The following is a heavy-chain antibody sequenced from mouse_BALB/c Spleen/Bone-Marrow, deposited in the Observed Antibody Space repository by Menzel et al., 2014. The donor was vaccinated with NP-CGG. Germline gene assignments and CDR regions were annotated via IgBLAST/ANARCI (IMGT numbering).Heavy chain of an antibody. Sequence: VQLQQSGAELARPGASVKMSCKASGYTFTSYTMHWVKQRPGQGLEWIGYINPSSGYANYNQKFKDKATLTADKSSSTAYMQLSSLTSEDAAVYYCARCAYYRYHFAYWGQGTLVTVSA. CDR1: GYTFTSYT. CDR2: INPSSGYA. CDR3: ARCAYYRYHFAY. V-gene: IGHV1-4*01. J-gene: IGHJ3*01. D-gene: IGHD2-14*01.